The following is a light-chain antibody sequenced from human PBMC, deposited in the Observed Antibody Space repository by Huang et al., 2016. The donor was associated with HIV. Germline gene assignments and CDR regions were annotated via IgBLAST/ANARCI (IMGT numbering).Light chain of an antibody. CDR1: QSVFYTFNKNND. J-gene: IGKJ4*01. Sequence: DIVMTQPPYSLAGSLGQRATIICKSSQSVFYTFNKNNDLAWYPQKPRQPPKLLSYCAAARESGVPDRFKGSRSGTYLNYTISSLQAEDVAVYYCQQYYKTPLTFGGGTKVEIK. V-gene: IGKV4-1*01. CDR2: CAA. CDR3: QQYYKTPLT.